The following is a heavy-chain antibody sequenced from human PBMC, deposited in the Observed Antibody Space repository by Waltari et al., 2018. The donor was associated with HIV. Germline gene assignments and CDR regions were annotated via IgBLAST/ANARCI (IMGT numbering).Heavy chain of an antibody. J-gene: IGHJ4*02. D-gene: IGHD2-15*01. CDR1: AFTFSSYW. CDR2: IKQDGSEK. CDR3: ARDRSIYGGNFDY. V-gene: IGHV3-7*01. Sequence: VQLVESGGGLVQPGGSLRLSCAASAFTFSSYWMSWVRQAPGKGLEWVANIKQDGSEKYYVDSVKGRFTISRDNAKNSLYLQMNSLRAEDTAVYYCARDRSIYGGNFDYWGQGTLVTVSS.